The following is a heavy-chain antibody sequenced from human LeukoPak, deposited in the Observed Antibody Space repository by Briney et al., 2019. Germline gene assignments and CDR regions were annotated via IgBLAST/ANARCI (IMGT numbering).Heavy chain of an antibody. D-gene: IGHD3-22*01. CDR3: AKDPSFSYYTPFDY. CDR2: ISGSGGST. V-gene: IGHV3-23*01. J-gene: IGHJ4*02. CDR1: GFTFSSYA. Sequence: PGGSLRLSCAASGFTFSSYAMSWVRQAPGKGLEWVSAISGSGGSTYYADSVKGRFTISRDNSKDTLYLQMNSLRAEDTAVYYCAKDPSFSYYTPFDYWGQGTLVTVSS.